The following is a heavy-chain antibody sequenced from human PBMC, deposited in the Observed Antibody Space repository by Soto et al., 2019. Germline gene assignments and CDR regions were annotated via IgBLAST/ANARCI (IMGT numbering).Heavy chain of an antibody. D-gene: IGHD3-3*01. Sequence: EVQLVESGGGQVKPGGSLRLSCAASGFSFSTYSMNWVRQAPGKGLEWVSSIHSSSRYIYYADSVKGRFTISRDNAKNSLFLQMSSLRAEDTAVYYCARGSQNFWMREDAFDIWGQGTMVSVYS. CDR3: ARGSQNFWMREDAFDI. V-gene: IGHV3-21*01. CDR1: GFSFSTYS. J-gene: IGHJ3*02. CDR2: IHSSSRYI.